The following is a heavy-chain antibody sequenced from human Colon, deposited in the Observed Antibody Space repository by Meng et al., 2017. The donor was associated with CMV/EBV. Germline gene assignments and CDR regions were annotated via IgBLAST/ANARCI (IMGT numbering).Heavy chain of an antibody. J-gene: IGHJ4*02. Sequence: SVKVSCKASGGTFSSYAISWVRQAPGQGLEWMGGIIPIFGTANYAQKFQGRVTITTDESTSTAYMELSSLRSEDTAVYSCARDATRFGEAREEWELSHWGQGTLVTVSS. CDR3: ARDATRFGEAREEWELSH. CDR1: GGTFSSYA. D-gene: IGHD1-26*01. CDR2: IIPIFGTA. V-gene: IGHV1-69*05.